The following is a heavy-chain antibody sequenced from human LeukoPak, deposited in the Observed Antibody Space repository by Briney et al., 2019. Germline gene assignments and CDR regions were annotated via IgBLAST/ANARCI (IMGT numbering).Heavy chain of an antibody. D-gene: IGHD6-13*01. CDR1: GFTFSNYG. V-gene: IGHV3-69-1*01. J-gene: IGHJ6*03. Sequence: GALRLSCAASGFTFSNYGMNWVRQAPGKGLEWVSGITSSGITYYADSVKGRFTISRDNAKNSLYLQMNSLRAEDTAVYYCARGYSSSWHHYYYYMDVWGKGTTVTVSS. CDR2: ITSSGIT. CDR3: ARGYSSSWHHYYYYMDV.